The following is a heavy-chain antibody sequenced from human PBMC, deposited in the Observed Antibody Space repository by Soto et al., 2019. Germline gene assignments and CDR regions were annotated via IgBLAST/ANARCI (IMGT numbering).Heavy chain of an antibody. CDR3: ARGRAYCTNGVCYTEGHDY. V-gene: IGHV4-59*01. Sequence: SETLSLTCTVSGGSISSYYWSWIRQPPGKGLEWIGYIYYSGSTNYNPSLKSRVTISVDTSKNQFSLKLSSVTAADTAVYYCARGRAYCTNGVCYTEGHDYWGQGNLVPVS. CDR2: IYYSGST. J-gene: IGHJ4*02. D-gene: IGHD2-8*01. CDR1: GGSISSYY.